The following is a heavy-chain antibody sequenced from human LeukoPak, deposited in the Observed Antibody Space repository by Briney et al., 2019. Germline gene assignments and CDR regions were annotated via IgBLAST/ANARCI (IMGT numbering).Heavy chain of an antibody. D-gene: IGHD2-2*01. J-gene: IGHJ6*02. CDR3: ARGIVVVPAEGYGMDV. CDR1: GYTLTELS. CDR2: INPNSGGT. Sequence: ASVKVSCKVSGYTLTELSMHWVRQAPGQGLEWMGRINPNSGGTNYAQKFQGRVTMTRDTSISTAYMELSRLRSDDTAVYYCARGIVVVPAEGYGMDVWGQGTTVTVSS. V-gene: IGHV1-2*06.